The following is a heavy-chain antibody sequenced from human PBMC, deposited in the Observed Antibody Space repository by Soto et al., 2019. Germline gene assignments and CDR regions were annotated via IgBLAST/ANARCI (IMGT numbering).Heavy chain of an antibody. CDR3: ARRWGEGRVDY. CDR1: GGSISSSNW. CDR2: IYHSGNT. V-gene: IGHV4-4*02. Sequence: QVQLQESGPGLVKPSGTLSLTCAVSGGSISSSNWWSWVRQPPGKGLEWIGEIYHSGNTNYNPSLKSLVTTAVDKSRNQFSLKLSSVTAADTAVYYCARRWGEGRVDYWGQGTLVTVSS. J-gene: IGHJ4*02. D-gene: IGHD3-10*01.